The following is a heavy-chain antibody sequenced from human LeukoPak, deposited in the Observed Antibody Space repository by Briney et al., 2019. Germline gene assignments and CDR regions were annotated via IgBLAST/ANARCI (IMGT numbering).Heavy chain of an antibody. CDR3: ARVGGTVTTFDY. D-gene: IGHD4-17*01. V-gene: IGHV3-21*01. CDR1: GFTFSSYS. Sequence: PGGSLRLSCAASGFTFSSYSMNWVRQAPGKGLEWVSSISSSSSYIYYADSVKGRFTISRDNAKNSLYLQMNSLRAEDTAVYYCARVGGTVTTFDYWGQGTLVTVSS. CDR2: ISSSSSYI. J-gene: IGHJ4*02.